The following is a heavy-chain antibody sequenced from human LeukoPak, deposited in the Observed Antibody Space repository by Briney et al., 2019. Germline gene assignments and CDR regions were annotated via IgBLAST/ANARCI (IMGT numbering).Heavy chain of an antibody. CDR2: ITSDGSGT. V-gene: IGHV3-74*01. CDR1: GFTFSSYA. J-gene: IGHJ4*02. D-gene: IGHD2-15*01. CDR3: ARDGILGSHDY. Sequence: GGSLRLSCAASGFTFSSYAMSWVRQAPGKGLVWVSRITSDGSGTSYADSVKGRFTISRDIPKNTLYLQMNSLRAEDMAVYYCARDGILGSHDYWGQGTLVTVSS.